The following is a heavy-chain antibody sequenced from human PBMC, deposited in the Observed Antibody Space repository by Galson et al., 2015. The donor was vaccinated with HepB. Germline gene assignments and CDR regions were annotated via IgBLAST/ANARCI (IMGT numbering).Heavy chain of an antibody. J-gene: IGHJ4*02. CDR3: ARDLSSFGPHSVDS. Sequence: SLRLSCAASGFTFRSYGLPWVRPAPGPGLAWVAFISSDGRPLSHADAVPGRFTISRDNSQDPLYVPLHCLRGEDPAVYYCARDLSSFGPHSVDSWGQGTLVTVSS. CDR2: ISSDGRPL. CDR1: GFTFRSYG. V-gene: IGHV3-30*03. D-gene: IGHD3-3*02.